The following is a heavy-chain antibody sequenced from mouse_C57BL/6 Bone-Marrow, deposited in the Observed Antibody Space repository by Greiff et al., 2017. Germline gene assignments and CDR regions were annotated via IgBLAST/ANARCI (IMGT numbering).Heavy chain of an antibody. CDR3: ARHDGYFWYFDV. V-gene: IGHV5-6*01. D-gene: IGHD2-3*01. J-gene: IGHJ1*03. CDR2: ISSGGSYN. Sequence: EVKLVESGGDLVKPGGSLKLSCAASGFTFSSYGMSWVRQTPDKRLEWVATISSGGSYNYYPDSVKGRFTISRDNAKNTLYLQMSSLKSEDTAMYYCARHDGYFWYFDVWGTGTTVTVSS. CDR1: GFTFSSYG.